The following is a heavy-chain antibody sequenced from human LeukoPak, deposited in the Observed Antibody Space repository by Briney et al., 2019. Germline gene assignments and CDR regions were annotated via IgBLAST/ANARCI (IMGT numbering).Heavy chain of an antibody. V-gene: IGHV3-74*01. D-gene: IGHD1-26*01. CDR3: ARDVGSLSL. CDR2: ISTDGSTT. CDR1: GFTFSSRW. J-gene: IGHJ4*02. Sequence: PGGSLRLSRAASGFTFSSRWMHWVRQAPGKGLVWVSGISTDGSTTNYADSVKGRFTISRDNAKSTLYLQLNSLRVEDTAVYYCARDVGSLSLWGRGTLVTVSS.